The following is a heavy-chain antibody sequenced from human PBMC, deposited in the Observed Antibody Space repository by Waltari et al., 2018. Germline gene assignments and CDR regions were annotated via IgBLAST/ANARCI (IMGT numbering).Heavy chain of an antibody. D-gene: IGHD2-21*01. V-gene: IGHV4-59*11. CDR3: ATAPSGDWAYYFDS. CDR1: SGSMRNHK. J-gene: IGHJ4*02. Sequence: QVPLQESGPGLVKPSETLFLTCSVSSGSMRNHKWNWIRQAPGKGLEWIGYINYNTGTNYNHSLRTRVTISLDTSKNRGSLKVTSVTAADTAVYYCATAPSGDWAYYFDSWGQGTLVTVSS. CDR2: INYNTGT.